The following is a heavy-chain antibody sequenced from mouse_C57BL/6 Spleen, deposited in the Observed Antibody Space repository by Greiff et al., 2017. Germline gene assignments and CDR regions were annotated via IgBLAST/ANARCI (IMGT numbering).Heavy chain of an antibody. V-gene: IGHV1-50*01. CDR1: GYTFTTYS. J-gene: IGHJ2*01. D-gene: IGHD2-3*01. Sequence: VQLHQSGAELVKPGASVKLSCKASGYTFTTYSMEWIKQKPGQSLEWIGNIDPSNIYTNYNEKFKGKATLTVEKSSSTAYMQLSSLTSEDSAVYYCARSGDGYYVRGYWGQGTTLTVSS. CDR3: ARSGDGYYVRGY. CDR2: IDPSNIYT.